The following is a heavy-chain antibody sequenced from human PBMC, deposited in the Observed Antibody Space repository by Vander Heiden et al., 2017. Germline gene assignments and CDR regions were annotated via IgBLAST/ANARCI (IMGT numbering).Heavy chain of an antibody. D-gene: IGHD3-10*01. CDR2: ILGDNSRI. J-gene: IGHJ6*02. CDR1: GFTFNEHA. V-gene: IGHV3-9*01. Sequence: VQLVESGGGLVQPGRSLRLSCEGSGFTFNEHAMHWVRQVPGKGLEWVSGILGDNSRIGYADSVKGRFTISRDNGKNSLYLQMNSLRPEDTALYYCGKDMTPGGLDVWGHGTTVTVSS. CDR3: GKDMTPGGLDV.